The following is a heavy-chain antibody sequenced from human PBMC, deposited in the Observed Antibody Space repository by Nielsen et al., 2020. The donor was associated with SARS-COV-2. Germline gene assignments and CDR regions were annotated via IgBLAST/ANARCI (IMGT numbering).Heavy chain of an antibody. J-gene: IGHJ6*02. CDR3: ARDTMVRGVIIPYYYYGMDV. CDR2: INHSGST. D-gene: IGHD3-10*01. Sequence: WIRQPPGKGLEWIGEINHSGSTNYNPSLKSRVTISVDKSKNQFSLKLSSVTAADTAVYYCARDTMVRGVIIPYYYYGMDVWGQGTTVTVSS. V-gene: IGHV4-34*01.